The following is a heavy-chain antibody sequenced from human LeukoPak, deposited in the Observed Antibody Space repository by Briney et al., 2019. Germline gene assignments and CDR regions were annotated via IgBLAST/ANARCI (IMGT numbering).Heavy chain of an antibody. Sequence: GGSLRLSCAASGFTFSSYSMNWVRQAPGKGLEWVSSISSGSSYIYYADSVKGRFTISRDNAKNSLYLQMNSLRTEDTALYYCTKDLRSFVDTTVVTAFDIWGQGTLVTVSS. CDR3: TKDLRSFVDTTVVTAFDI. V-gene: IGHV3-21*04. J-gene: IGHJ3*02. CDR2: ISSGSSYI. D-gene: IGHD5-18*01. CDR1: GFTFSSYS.